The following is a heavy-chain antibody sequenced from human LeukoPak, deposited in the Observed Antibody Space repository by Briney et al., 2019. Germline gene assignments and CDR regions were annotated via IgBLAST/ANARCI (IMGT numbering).Heavy chain of an antibody. J-gene: IGHJ6*03. CDR2: ISGSGGST. CDR3: AKDPTDYYYYMDV. CDR1: GFTFSSYW. Sequence: GGSLRLSCAASGFTFSSYWMSWVRQAPGKGLEWVSAISGSGGSTYYADSVKGRFTISRDNSKNTLYLQMNSLRAEDTAVYYCAKDPTDYYYYMDVWGKGTTVTISS. V-gene: IGHV3-23*01.